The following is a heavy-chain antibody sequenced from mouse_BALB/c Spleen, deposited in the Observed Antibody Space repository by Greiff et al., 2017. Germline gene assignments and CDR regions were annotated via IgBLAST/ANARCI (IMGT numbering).Heavy chain of an antibody. D-gene: IGHD1-1*01. CDR1: GFSLTSYG. V-gene: IGHV2-4-1*01. J-gene: IGHJ4*01. CDR3: ARNYGSSYVDAMDY. Sequence: QVQLKESGPGLVQPSQSLSITCTVSGFSLTSYGVHWVRQSPGKGLEWLGVIWSGGSTDYNAAFISRLSISKDNSKSQVFFKMNSLQADDTAIYYCARNYGSSYVDAMDYWGQGTSVTVSS. CDR2: IWSGGST.